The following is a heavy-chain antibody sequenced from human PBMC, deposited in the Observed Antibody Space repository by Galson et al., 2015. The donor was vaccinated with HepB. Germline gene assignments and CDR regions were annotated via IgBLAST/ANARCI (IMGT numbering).Heavy chain of an antibody. CDR3: AKGGGDFWSGPLFDP. D-gene: IGHD3-3*01. CDR2: ISGSGGTT. Sequence: SLRLSCAASGFIFSTYAMSWVRQAPGEGLEWVAAISGSGGTTYYADSMKGRFTISRHNSKNTLYLQINSLRAEDTAIYHCAKGGGDFWSGPLFDPWGQGTLVTVSS. CDR1: GFIFSTYA. J-gene: IGHJ5*02. V-gene: IGHV3-23*01.